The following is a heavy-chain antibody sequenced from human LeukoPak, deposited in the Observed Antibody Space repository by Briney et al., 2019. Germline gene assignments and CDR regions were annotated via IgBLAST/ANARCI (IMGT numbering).Heavy chain of an antibody. D-gene: IGHD6-19*01. CDR3: VRHAIAVVGTGYFDS. CDR2: LDYSGST. V-gene: IGHV4-59*08. J-gene: IGHJ4*02. CDR1: GDSISSYY. Sequence: SETLSLTCTVSGDSISSYYWSWIRQPPGKGLEWIGYLDYSGSTKHNPSLKSRATISVDTSKNQFSLKLTSVTAADTAVFYCVRHAIAVVGTGYFDSWGQGTLVTVSS.